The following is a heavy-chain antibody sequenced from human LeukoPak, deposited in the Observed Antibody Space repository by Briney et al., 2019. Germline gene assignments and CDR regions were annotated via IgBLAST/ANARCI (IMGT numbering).Heavy chain of an antibody. Sequence: GGSLRLSCAASGFTFSSYGMHWVRQAPGKGLEWVAVISYDGSNKYYADSVKGRFTISRDNSKNTLYLQMNSLRAEDTAVYYCARGNLVDYNYYGMDVWGQGTTVTVSS. V-gene: IGHV3-30*03. CDR2: ISYDGSNK. CDR1: GFTFSSYG. J-gene: IGHJ6*02. D-gene: IGHD2-15*01. CDR3: ARGNLVDYNYYGMDV.